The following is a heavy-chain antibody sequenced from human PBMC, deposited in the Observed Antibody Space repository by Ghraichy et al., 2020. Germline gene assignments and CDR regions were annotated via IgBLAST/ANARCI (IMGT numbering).Heavy chain of an antibody. D-gene: IGHD1-7*01. V-gene: IGHV4-59*01. CDR1: GGSISSYY. CDR2: IYYSGST. CDR3: ATSLNYGRYYFDY. J-gene: IGHJ4*02. Sequence: SETLSLTCTVSGGSISSYYWSWVRQPPGKGLEWIGYIYYSGSTNYNPSLKSRVTISVDTSKNQFSLKLTSVTAADTAVYYCATSLNYGRYYFDYWGQGTLVTVSS.